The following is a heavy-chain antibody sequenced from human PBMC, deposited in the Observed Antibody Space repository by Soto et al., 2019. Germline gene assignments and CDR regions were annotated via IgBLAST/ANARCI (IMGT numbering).Heavy chain of an antibody. Sequence: SETLSLTCAVYGGSFSGYYWGWIRQPPGKGLESIANIYYDGNTYYNPSLKGRVTISLDTSKNQFSLRLNSVTAADTAVYYCARSCIKPQVFLYPFDSCSQGTLVPVSS. CDR2: IYYDGNT. J-gene: IGHJ4*02. CDR3: ARSCIKPQVFLYPFDS. V-gene: IGHV4-34*01. CDR1: GGSFSGYY. D-gene: IGHD3-3*01.